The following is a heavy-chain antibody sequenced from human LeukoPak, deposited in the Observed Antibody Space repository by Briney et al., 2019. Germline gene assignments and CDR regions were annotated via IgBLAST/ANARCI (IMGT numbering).Heavy chain of an antibody. CDR2: ISAYNGNT. CDR3: ARGNRRDNWNDEDAFDI. D-gene: IGHD1-1*01. Sequence: ASVKVSCKASGYTFTSYGISWVRQAPGQGLEWMGWISAYNGNTNYAQKLQGRVTMTTDTSTSTAYMELSSLRSEDTAVYYCARGNRRDNWNDEDAFDIWGQGTMVTVSS. J-gene: IGHJ3*02. V-gene: IGHV1-18*01. CDR1: GYTFTSYG.